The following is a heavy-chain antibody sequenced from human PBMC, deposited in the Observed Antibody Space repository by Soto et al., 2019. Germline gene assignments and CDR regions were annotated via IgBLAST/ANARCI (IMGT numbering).Heavy chain of an antibody. Sequence: SETLSLTCIVSGGSISTYFWTWIRQPPGKGLEWIGYIYYNGSTNYNPSLKSRVTISVDTSKNQFSLKVNSVTAADTAVYYCARGRLVPAVNFDYWGLGTLVTVSS. J-gene: IGHJ4*02. V-gene: IGHV4-59*12. CDR2: IYYNGST. D-gene: IGHD2-2*01. CDR1: GGSISTYF. CDR3: ARGRLVPAVNFDY.